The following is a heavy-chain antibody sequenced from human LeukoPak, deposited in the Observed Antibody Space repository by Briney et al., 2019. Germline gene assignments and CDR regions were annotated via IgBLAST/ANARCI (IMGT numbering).Heavy chain of an antibody. Sequence: TGGSLRLSCAASGFTFSSYAMSWVSQAPGKRLEWVSAISGSGGSTYYADSVKGRFTISRDNSKNTLYLQMNSLRAEDTAVYYCAKERPYSSSLNLYYFDYWGQGTLVTVSS. D-gene: IGHD6-13*01. J-gene: IGHJ4*02. V-gene: IGHV3-23*01. CDR2: ISGSGGST. CDR3: AKERPYSSSLNLYYFDY. CDR1: GFTFSSYA.